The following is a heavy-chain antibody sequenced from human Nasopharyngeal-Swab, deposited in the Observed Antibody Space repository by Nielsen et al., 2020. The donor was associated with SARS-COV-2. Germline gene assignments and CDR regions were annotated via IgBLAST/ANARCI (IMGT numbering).Heavy chain of an antibody. D-gene: IGHD2-15*01. CDR1: GFTFSSYA. Sequence: RGSLRLSCAASGFTFSSYAMHWVRQAPGKGLEWVAVISYDGSNKYYADSVKGRFTISRDNSKNTLYLQMNSLRAEDTAVYYCARGADIVVVVAANGLDYWGQGTLVTVSS. CDR2: ISYDGSNK. V-gene: IGHV3-30-3*01. CDR3: ARGADIVVVVAANGLDY. J-gene: IGHJ4*02.